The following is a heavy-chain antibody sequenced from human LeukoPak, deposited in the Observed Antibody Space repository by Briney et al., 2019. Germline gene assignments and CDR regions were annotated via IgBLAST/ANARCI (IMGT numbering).Heavy chain of an antibody. CDR2: IYYSGST. Sequence: PSETLSLTCTVSGGSISSSSYYRGWIRQPPGKGLEWIGSIYYSGSTYYNPSLKSRVTISVDTSKNQFSLKLSSVTAADTAVYYCARLPTVTFFDYWGQGTLVTVSS. CDR1: GGSISSSSYY. V-gene: IGHV4-39*01. CDR3: ARLPTVTFFDY. D-gene: IGHD4-17*01. J-gene: IGHJ4*02.